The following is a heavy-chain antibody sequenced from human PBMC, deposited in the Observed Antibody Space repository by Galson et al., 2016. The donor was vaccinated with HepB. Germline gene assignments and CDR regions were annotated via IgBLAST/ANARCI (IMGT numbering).Heavy chain of an antibody. J-gene: IGHJ4*02. V-gene: IGHV3-48*03. CDR3: ARGREFSNY. Sequence: SLRLSCATTGSEYDMNWVRQAPGKGPEWISYISRTGKSIYYADSVQGRFTVSRDNAKKSLSLQMKSLRDEDTAIYYCARGREFSNYWGQGALVTVSS. CDR1: GSEYD. CDR2: ISRTGKSI. D-gene: IGHD3-10*01.